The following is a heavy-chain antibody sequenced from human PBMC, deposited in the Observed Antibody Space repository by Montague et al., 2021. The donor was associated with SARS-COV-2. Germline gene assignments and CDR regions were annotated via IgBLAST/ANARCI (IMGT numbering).Heavy chain of an antibody. V-gene: IGHV4-34*01. Sequence: SETLSLTCAVYGASSSSYYWSWIRQSPGKGLEWVGEINHSGYNDYNPSXESRLTISLDSSKKQFSLKMTSVTAADTAIYYCASAPRYSFGFWAYWGQGTLVSVSS. J-gene: IGHJ4*02. CDR2: INHSGYN. CDR3: ASAPRYSFGFWAY. CDR1: GASSSSYY. D-gene: IGHD5-12*01.